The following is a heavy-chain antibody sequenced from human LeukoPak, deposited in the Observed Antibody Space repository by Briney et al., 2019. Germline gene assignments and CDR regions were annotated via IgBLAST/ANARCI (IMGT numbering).Heavy chain of an antibody. V-gene: IGHV3-7*01. CDR3: ARDVWTGVSVSDY. J-gene: IGHJ4*02. Sequence: GGSLRLSCVASGFTFSSYWMTWVRQAPGKGLEWLANIKEDGSIQYYLDSVRGRFTISRDNAKTSVYLQLNSLRADDTAVYYCARDVWTGVSVSDYWGQGTLVTVSS. CDR2: IKEDGSIQ. CDR1: GFTFSSYW. D-gene: IGHD5/OR15-5a*01.